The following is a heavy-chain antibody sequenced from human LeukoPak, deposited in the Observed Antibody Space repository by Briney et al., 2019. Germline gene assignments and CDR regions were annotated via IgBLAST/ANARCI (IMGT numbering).Heavy chain of an antibody. D-gene: IGHD1-20*01. CDR3: ARHSNWNAVVDWFDP. V-gene: IGHV4-61*02. CDR2: IYTSGST. Sequence: SQTLSLTCTVSGGSISSGSYYWSWIRQPAGKGLEWIGRIYTSGSTNYNPSLKSRVTISVDTSKNQFSLKLSSVTAADTAVYYCARHSNWNAVVDWFDPWGQGTQVTVSS. CDR1: GGSISSGSYY. J-gene: IGHJ5*02.